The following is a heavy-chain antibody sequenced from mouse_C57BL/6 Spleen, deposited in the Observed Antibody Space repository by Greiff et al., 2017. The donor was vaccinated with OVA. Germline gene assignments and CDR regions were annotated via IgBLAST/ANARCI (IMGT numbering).Heavy chain of an antibody. CDR1: GYTFTSYT. D-gene: IGHD2-4*01. V-gene: IGHV1-4*01. Sequence: QVQLKESGAELARPGASVKMSCKASGYTFTSYTMHWVKQRPGQGLEWIGYINPSSGYTKYNQKFKDKATLTADKSSSTAYMQLSSLTSEDSAVYYCARRDYDWFHYWGQGTTLTVSS. CDR3: ARRDYDWFHY. J-gene: IGHJ2*01. CDR2: INPSSGYT.